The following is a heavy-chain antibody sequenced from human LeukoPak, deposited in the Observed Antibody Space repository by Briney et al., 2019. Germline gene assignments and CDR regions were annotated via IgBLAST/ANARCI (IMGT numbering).Heavy chain of an antibody. V-gene: IGHV4-4*07. Sequence: SETLSLTCTVSGGSISSYYWSWIRQPAGKGLEWIGRIYTSGSTNYNPSLKSRVTMSVDTSKNQFSLKLSSVTAADTAVYYCARAPHFFDTSGSRYYFDYWGQGALVTVSS. J-gene: IGHJ4*02. D-gene: IGHD3-22*01. CDR1: GGSISSYY. CDR3: ARAPHFFDTSGSRYYFDY. CDR2: IYTSGST.